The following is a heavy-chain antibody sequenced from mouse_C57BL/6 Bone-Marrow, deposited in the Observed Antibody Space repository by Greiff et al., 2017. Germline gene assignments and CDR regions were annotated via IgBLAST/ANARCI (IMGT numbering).Heavy chain of an antibody. CDR1: GYTFTSYW. D-gene: IGHD2-4*01. CDR2: IDPSDSYT. V-gene: IGHV1-50*01. Sequence: QVQLQQPGAELVQPGASVKLSCKASGYTFTSYWMQWVKQRPGQGLEWIGEIDPSDSYTKYNQKFKGKATLTVDTSSSPAYMQLSSLTSEDSAVYCCARTGGLQLDLDYWGQGTTLTVSS. CDR3: ARTGGLQLDLDY. J-gene: IGHJ2*01.